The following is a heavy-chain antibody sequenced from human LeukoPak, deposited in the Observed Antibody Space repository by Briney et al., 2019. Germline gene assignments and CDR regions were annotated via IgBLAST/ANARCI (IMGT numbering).Heavy chain of an antibody. CDR2: ISSSSSYI. Sequence: PGGSLRLSCAASGFTFSSYSMNWVRQAPGKGLEWVSSISSSSSYIYYADSVKGRFTISRDNAKNSLYLQIHSLRAEDTAVYYCAGVGAARATSFAFDIWGQGTMVTVSS. CDR1: GFTFSSYS. CDR3: AGVGAARATSFAFDI. D-gene: IGHD6-6*01. J-gene: IGHJ3*02. V-gene: IGHV3-21*01.